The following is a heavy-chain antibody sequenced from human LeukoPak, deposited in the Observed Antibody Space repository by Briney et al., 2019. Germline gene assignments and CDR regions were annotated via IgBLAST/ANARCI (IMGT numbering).Heavy chain of an antibody. Sequence: GASVKVSCKASGYTFTSYGISWVRQAPGQGLEWMGWISAYNGNTNYARKLQGRVTMTTDTSTSTAYMELRSLRADDTAVYYCAGDQGSSSGGAFDYWGQGTLVTVSS. J-gene: IGHJ4*02. D-gene: IGHD6-19*01. CDR3: AGDQGSSSGGAFDY. CDR2: ISAYNGNT. V-gene: IGHV1-18*01. CDR1: GYTFTSYG.